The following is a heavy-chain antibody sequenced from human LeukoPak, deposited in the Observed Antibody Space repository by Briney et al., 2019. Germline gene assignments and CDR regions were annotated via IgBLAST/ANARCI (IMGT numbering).Heavy chain of an antibody. D-gene: IGHD3-22*01. CDR3: ARDTNYYDSSGYYYSWYFDL. CDR1: GGTFSSYA. V-gene: IGHV1-69*06. CDR2: IIPIFGTA. Sequence: GASVKVSCKASGGTFSSYAISWVRQAPGQGLEWMGGIIPIFGTANYAQKFQGRVTITADKSTSTAYMELSSLRSEDTAVYYCARDTNYYDSSGYYYSWYFDLWGRGTLVTVSS. J-gene: IGHJ2*01.